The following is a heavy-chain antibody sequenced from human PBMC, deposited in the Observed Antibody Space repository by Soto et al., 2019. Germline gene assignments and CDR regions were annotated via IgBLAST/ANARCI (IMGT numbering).Heavy chain of an antibody. CDR1: GYTFSSNA. CDR2: ISYDGSNK. V-gene: IGHV3-30-3*01. Sequence: QEQLVESGGGVVQPGRSLRLSCEGSGYTFSSNAMHWVRQAPSKGLEWVAVISYDGSNKYYTDSVKGRFTISRDNSKNTLYLQMNSLRLEDTVVYSCARVRGGKYYYYYAMDIWGQGTTVTVSS. D-gene: IGHD3-16*01. CDR3: ARVRGGKYYYYYAMDI. J-gene: IGHJ6*02.